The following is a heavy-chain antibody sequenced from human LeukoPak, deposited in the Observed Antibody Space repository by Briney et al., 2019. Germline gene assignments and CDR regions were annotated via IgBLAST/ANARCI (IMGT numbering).Heavy chain of an antibody. CDR2: IYYSGST. CDR3: AGGMTTNY. J-gene: IGHJ4*02. Sequence: PGGSLRLSCAASGFTFNNAWMTWVRQAPGKGLEWIGYIYYSGSTYYNPSLKSRVTISVDTSKNQFSLKLSSVTAADTAVYYCAGGMTTNYWGQGTLVTVSS. D-gene: IGHD4-17*01. V-gene: IGHV4-59*12. CDR1: GFTFNNAW.